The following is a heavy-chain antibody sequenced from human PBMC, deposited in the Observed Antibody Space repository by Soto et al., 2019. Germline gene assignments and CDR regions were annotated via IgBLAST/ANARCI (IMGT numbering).Heavy chain of an antibody. D-gene: IGHD3-10*01. CDR3: AKRGYYYGRGAFDI. Sequence: QVQLVESGGGVVQPGRSLRLSCAASGFTFSSYGMHWVRQAPGKGLEWVAVISYDGSNKYYADSVKGRFTISRDNSKNTLYLQMNSLRAEDTAVHYCAKRGYYYGRGAFDIWGQGTMVTVSS. V-gene: IGHV3-30*18. CDR2: ISYDGSNK. J-gene: IGHJ3*02. CDR1: GFTFSSYG.